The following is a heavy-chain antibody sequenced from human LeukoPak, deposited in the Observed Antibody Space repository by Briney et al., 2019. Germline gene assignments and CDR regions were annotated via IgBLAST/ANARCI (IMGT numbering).Heavy chain of an antibody. Sequence: GGSLRLSCAASGFTFSSYSMNWVRQAPGKGLEWVSSISSSSGYIYYADSVKGRFTISRDNAKNSLYLQMNSLRAEDTAVYYCARVQTYYYDSSGYLSYWGQGTLVTVSS. CDR2: ISSSSGYI. CDR1: GFTFSSYS. CDR3: ARVQTYYYDSSGYLSY. D-gene: IGHD3-22*01. J-gene: IGHJ4*02. V-gene: IGHV3-21*01.